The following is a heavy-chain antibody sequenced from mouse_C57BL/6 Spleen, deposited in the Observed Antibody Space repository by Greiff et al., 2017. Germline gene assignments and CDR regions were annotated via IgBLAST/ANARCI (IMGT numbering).Heavy chain of an antibody. J-gene: IGHJ1*03. Sequence: QVQLKASGAELVKPGASVKMSCKASGYTFTSYWITWVKQRPGQGLEWIGDIYPGSGSTNYNEKFKSKATLTVDTSSSTAYMQLSSLTSEDSAVYYCARSGYYGSSYLWYFDVWGTGTTVTVSS. CDR2: IYPGSGST. CDR3: ARSGYYGSSYLWYFDV. CDR1: GYTFTSYW. D-gene: IGHD1-1*01. V-gene: IGHV1-55*01.